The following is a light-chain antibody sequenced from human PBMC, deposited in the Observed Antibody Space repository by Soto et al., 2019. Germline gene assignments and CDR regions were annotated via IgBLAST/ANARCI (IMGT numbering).Light chain of an antibody. CDR3: QQDNDWPLT. CDR1: QSISSW. V-gene: IGKV1-5*01. CDR2: AAS. Sequence: DIQMTQSQSSLSASVGDRVTITCRASQSISSWLAWYQQKPGKAPKLLIYAASTLQSGVPSRFSGSGSGTDFTLTISSMQSEDSAVYWCQQDNDWPLTFGGGAKVDIK. J-gene: IGKJ4*01.